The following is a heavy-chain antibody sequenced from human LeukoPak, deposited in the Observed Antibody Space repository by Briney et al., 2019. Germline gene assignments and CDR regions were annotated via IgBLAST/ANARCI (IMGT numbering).Heavy chain of an antibody. CDR3: ARVWAAAADISDC. Sequence: GGSLRLSCAASGFTFSSYSMNWVRQAPGKGLEWVSYISSSSSTIYYADSVKGRFTISRDNAKNSLYLQMNSLRAEDTAVYYCARVWAAAADISDCWGNGTMVTVSS. CDR1: GFTFSSYS. D-gene: IGHD6-13*01. CDR2: ISSSSSTI. V-gene: IGHV3-48*01. J-gene: IGHJ4*03.